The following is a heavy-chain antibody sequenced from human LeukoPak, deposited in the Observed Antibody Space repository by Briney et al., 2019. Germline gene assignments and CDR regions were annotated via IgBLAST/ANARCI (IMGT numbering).Heavy chain of an antibody. V-gene: IGHV3-33*01. CDR2: IWYDGSNK. CDR1: GFTFSNYG. Sequence: PGGSLRLSCAAPGFTFSNYGVHWVRQAPDKGLEWVALIWYDGSNKYYTDSVKGRFTISRDNSKSTLYLQMNSLRAEDTAVYYCARSRIASSGYDAFDIWGQGTMVTVSS. CDR3: ARSRIASSGYDAFDI. J-gene: IGHJ3*02. D-gene: IGHD6-13*01.